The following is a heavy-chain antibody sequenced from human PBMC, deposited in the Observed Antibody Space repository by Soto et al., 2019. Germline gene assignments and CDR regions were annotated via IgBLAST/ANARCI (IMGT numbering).Heavy chain of an antibody. CDR1: GGIFSSYA. Sequence: QVHLGQSGAAVKMPGSSVKVACQTSGGIFSSYAFNWVRQAPGNCLERMGRIVPMFGTTNYTQKLQGRLTITADRSASAAYLEWSGLRSDATAMYYCATQRTALRPFDPWGQGTLVTVSS. J-gene: IGHJ5*02. CDR2: IVPMFGTT. D-gene: IGHD1-1*01. CDR3: ATQRTALRPFDP. V-gene: IGHV1-69*06.